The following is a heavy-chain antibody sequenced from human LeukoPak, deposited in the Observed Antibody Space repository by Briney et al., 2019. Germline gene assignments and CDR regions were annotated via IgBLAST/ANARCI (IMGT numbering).Heavy chain of an antibody. CDR3: ARELADYVWVSYRSPGSYNWFDP. CDR1: GASISSYY. J-gene: IGHJ5*02. D-gene: IGHD3-16*02. CDR2: IYDSGSP. V-gene: IGHV4-59*01. Sequence: PSETLSLTCTVSGASISSYYWSWIRQPPGKGLEWIGFIYDSGSPNYNPSLKSRVTISVDTSKNQFSLKLSSVTAADTAVYYCARELADYVWVSYRSPGSYNWFDPWGQGTLVTVSS.